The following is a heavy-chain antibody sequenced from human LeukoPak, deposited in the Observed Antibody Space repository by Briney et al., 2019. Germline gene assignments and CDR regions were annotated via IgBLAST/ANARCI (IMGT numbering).Heavy chain of an antibody. CDR1: GGSIGSYY. CDR2: IYDSGST. D-gene: IGHD3-22*01. CDR3: ACLTTADAFDI. J-gene: IGHJ3*02. V-gene: IGHV4-59*01. Sequence: SETLSLTCTVSGGSIGSYYWSWIWQPPGKGLEWIGYIYDSGSTNYNPSLKSRVTISVDTSKNQFSLKLSSVTAADTAVYYCACLTTADAFDIWGQGTMVTVSS.